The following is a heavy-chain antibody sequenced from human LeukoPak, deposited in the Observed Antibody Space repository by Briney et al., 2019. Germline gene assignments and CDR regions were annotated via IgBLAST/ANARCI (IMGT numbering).Heavy chain of an antibody. CDR2: ISGSGGST. J-gene: IGHJ4*02. Sequence: GGSLRLSCAASGFTFSSYARSWVRQAPGKGLEWVSAISGSGGSTYYADSVKGRFTISRDNSKNTLYLQMNSLRAEDTAVYYCANIDIVVQAAIPFYYWGQGTLVTVSS. CDR3: ANIDIVVQAAIPFYY. V-gene: IGHV3-23*01. D-gene: IGHD2-2*01. CDR1: GFTFSSYA.